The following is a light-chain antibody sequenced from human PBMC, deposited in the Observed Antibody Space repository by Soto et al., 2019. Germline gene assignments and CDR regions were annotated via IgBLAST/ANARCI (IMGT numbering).Light chain of an antibody. CDR1: ESISNH. Sequence: DIQMTQSPSSLSASVGDRVTITCRASESISNHLNWYQQKPGKAPKLLIYAASSLQSGVPSRFSGSGSGTDFTLTIISLQPEDFASYYCQQSYSTPTFGQGTNLEIK. J-gene: IGKJ2*01. V-gene: IGKV1-39*01. CDR3: QQSYSTPT. CDR2: AAS.